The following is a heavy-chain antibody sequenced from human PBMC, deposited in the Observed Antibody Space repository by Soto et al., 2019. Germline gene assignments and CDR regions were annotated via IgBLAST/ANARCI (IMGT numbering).Heavy chain of an antibody. J-gene: IGHJ4*02. CDR3: AKLTGHSYGLSYFDY. Sequence: GGSLRLSCAASGFTFSSYAMSWVRQAPGKGLEWVSAISGSGGSTYYADSVKGRFTISRDNSKNTLYLQMNSLRAEDTAVYYCAKLTGHSYGLSYFDYWGQGTLVTVSS. D-gene: IGHD5-18*01. CDR2: ISGSGGST. V-gene: IGHV3-23*01. CDR1: GFTFSSYA.